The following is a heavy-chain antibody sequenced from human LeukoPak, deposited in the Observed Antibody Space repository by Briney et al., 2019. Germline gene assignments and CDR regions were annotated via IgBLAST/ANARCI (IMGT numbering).Heavy chain of an antibody. CDR1: GGSISSSSYY. V-gene: IGHV3-11*01. CDR3: TRDPRNLDY. D-gene: IGHD1-14*01. J-gene: IGHJ4*02. CDR2: ISPSGTDI. Sequence: LSLTCTVSGGSISSSSYYWGWIRQAPGKGLESLSYISPSGTDISYADSVKGRFTISRDNAKNSLYLQMNSLRVEDTAVYYCTRDPRNLDYWGQGTLVTVSS.